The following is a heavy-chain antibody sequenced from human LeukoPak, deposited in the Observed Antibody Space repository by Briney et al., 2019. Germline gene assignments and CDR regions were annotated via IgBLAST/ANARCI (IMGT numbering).Heavy chain of an antibody. J-gene: IGHJ4*02. V-gene: IGHV3-30*18. CDR2: ISYDGSNK. CDR3: AKAKTNWEVDY. CDR1: GFTFSSYG. Sequence: GRSLRLSCAASGFTFSSYGMHWVRQAPGKGLEWVAVISYDGSNKYYADSVKGRFTISRDNSRNTLYLQMNSLRAEDTAVYYCAKAKTNWEVDYWGQGTLVTVSS. D-gene: IGHD7-27*01.